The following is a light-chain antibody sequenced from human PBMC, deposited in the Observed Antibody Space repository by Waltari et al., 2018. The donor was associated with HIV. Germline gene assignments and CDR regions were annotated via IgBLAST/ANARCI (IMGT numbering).Light chain of an antibody. Sequence: QSALTQPPSASGSPGQSVTISCTGTSSDVGGYTHVSWYQHHPGKAPKFLLDEVTKRPSGVPERFFGSKSGNTASLTVSGLQAEDEADYYCVSYAGINNRWAFGGGTKLTVL. V-gene: IGLV2-8*01. J-gene: IGLJ3*02. CDR1: SSDVGGYTH. CDR3: VSYAGINNRWA. CDR2: EVT.